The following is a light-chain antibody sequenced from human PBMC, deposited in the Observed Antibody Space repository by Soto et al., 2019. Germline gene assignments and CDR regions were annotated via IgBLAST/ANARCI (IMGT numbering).Light chain of an antibody. V-gene: IGLV1-40*01. J-gene: IGLJ3*02. Sequence: QSVLTQPPSVSGAPGQRVTISCTGSSSNIGAHYNVHWYQQLPGTAPKVLIYGNMIRPSGVPDRFSVSKSGTSASLAITGLQADDEADYYCQSYDNTLSGWVFGGGTKVTVL. CDR3: QSYDNTLSGWV. CDR2: GNM. CDR1: SSNIGAHYN.